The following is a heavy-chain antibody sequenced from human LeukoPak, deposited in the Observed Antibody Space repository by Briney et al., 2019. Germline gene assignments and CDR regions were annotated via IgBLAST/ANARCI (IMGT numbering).Heavy chain of an antibody. CDR1: GFPFSSYW. J-gene: IGHJ4*02. V-gene: IGHV3-7*05. CDR3: ARGQMAGY. D-gene: IGHD5-24*01. Sequence: GGSLRLSCAASGFPFSSYWMSWVRQAPGKGLEWVANIKPDGSEKSYVDSVKGRFIISRDNAKNSLYLQMNSLRAEDTAVYYCARGQMAGYWGQGTLVTVSS. CDR2: IKPDGSEK.